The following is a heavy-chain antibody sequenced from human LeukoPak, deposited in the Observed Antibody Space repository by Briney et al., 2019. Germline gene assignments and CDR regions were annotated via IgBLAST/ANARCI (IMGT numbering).Heavy chain of an antibody. CDR3: ARAPGWADGCFDY. CDR1: GGSISSSSYY. D-gene: IGHD1-26*01. V-gene: IGHV4-39*07. Sequence: SETLSLTCTVSGGSISSSSYYWGWIRQPPGKGLEWIGSIYYSGSTYYNPSLKSRVTISVDTSKNQFSLKVSSVTAADTAVYYCARAPGWADGCFDYWGQGTLVTVSS. CDR2: IYYSGST. J-gene: IGHJ4*02.